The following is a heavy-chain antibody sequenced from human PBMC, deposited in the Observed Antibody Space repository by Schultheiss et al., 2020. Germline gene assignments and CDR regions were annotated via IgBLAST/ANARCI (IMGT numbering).Heavy chain of an antibody. CDR3: ARGTVTAYYYYYGMDV. CDR1: GGSISSGGYY. D-gene: IGHD4-17*01. Sequence: SQTLSLTCTVSGGSISSGGYYWSWIRQHPGKGLQWIGYIYYSGSTYYNPSLKSRVTMSVDTSKNQFSLKLSSVTAADTAVYYCARGTVTAYYYYYGMDVWGQGTTVNGSS. J-gene: IGHJ6*02. CDR2: IYYSGST. V-gene: IGHV4-31*03.